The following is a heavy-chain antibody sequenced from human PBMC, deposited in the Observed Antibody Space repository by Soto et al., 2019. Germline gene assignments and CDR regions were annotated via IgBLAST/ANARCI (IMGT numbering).Heavy chain of an antibody. V-gene: IGHV3-23*01. J-gene: IGHJ4*02. Sequence: DVQLLESGGGLVQPGGSLRLSCAAAGFTFDSYAMTWVRQAPGKGLEWVSTISAGGGSTYYADSVKGRLTISRDNSKTTVDLHLSSLRAEDTAVYFCAAARPPGHGFPPYYLNYWGLGTLVTVSS. CDR1: GFTFDSYA. D-gene: IGHD5-12*01. CDR3: AAARPPGHGFPPYYLNY. CDR2: ISAGGGST.